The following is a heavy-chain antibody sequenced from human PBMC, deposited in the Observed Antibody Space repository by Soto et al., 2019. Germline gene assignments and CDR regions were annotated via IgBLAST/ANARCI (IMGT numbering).Heavy chain of an antibody. V-gene: IGHV3-74*01. Sequence: GGSLRLSCAASGFTFSSYWMHWVRQAPGKGLVWVSRINSDGSSTSYADSVKGRFTISRDNAKNTLYLQMNSLRAEDTAVYYCASGGYDTPDYYYYMDVWGKGTTVTVSS. D-gene: IGHD5-12*01. CDR3: ASGGYDTPDYYYYMDV. CDR2: INSDGSST. CDR1: GFTFSSYW. J-gene: IGHJ6*03.